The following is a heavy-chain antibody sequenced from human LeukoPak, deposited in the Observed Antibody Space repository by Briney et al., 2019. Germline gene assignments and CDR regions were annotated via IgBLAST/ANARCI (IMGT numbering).Heavy chain of an antibody. CDR2: IHYSGTT. CDR1: GGSMSTSSYY. J-gene: IGHJ4*02. D-gene: IGHD3-22*01. V-gene: IGHV4-39*01. CDR3: ARHFPFDSSGYYFDY. Sequence: SETLSPTCTVSGGSMSTSSYYWDWIRQPPGKGLEWIGTIHYSGTTYSNPSLKRRITISADASKNQFSLKLTSVTAADTAVYYCARHFPFDSSGYYFDYWGQGTLVTFSS.